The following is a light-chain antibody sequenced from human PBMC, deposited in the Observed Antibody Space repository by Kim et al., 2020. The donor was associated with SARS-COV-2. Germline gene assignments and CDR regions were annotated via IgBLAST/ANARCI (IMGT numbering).Light chain of an antibody. CDR1: SSNIGSNY. Sequence: QPVLTQSPSASETPGHRVTISCSGNSSNIGSNYVYWYQQLPGRAPKLLIYKNNQRPSGVPDRFSASKSGTSASLAISGLRSEDEADYSCAAWDDSLSAWVFGGGTKVTVL. V-gene: IGLV1-47*01. CDR3: AAWDDSLSAWV. J-gene: IGLJ3*02. CDR2: KNN.